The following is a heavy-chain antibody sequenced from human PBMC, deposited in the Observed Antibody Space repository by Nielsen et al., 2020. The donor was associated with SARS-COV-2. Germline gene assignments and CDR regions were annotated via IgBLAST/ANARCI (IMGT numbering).Heavy chain of an antibody. J-gene: IGHJ6*02. CDR3: VKGLYSSSWYDYYYYYGMDV. D-gene: IGHD6-13*01. V-gene: IGHV3-64D*06. Sequence: GESLKISCSASGFTFSSYAMHWVRQAPGKGLEYVSAISSNGGSTYYADSVKGRFTISRDNSKNTLYLQMSSLRAEDTAVYYCVKGLYSSSWYDYYYYYGMDVWGQGTTVTVSS. CDR2: ISSNGGST. CDR1: GFTFSSYA.